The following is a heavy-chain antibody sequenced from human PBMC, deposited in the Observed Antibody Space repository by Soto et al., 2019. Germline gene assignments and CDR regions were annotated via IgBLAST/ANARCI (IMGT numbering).Heavy chain of an antibody. CDR1: GFAFNIFS. Sequence: QVQMVESGGGVVQPGRSLRLSCAASGFAFNIFSVHWVRQTPSKGLEWVAVISLDGSNKYYGDSVEGRFTISRDNSKSTLYLEMHSLSAEDTAVYYCARPLGGAGPTWMGYAFDIWGQGTMVTVSS. V-gene: IGHV3-30-3*01. D-gene: IGHD1-26*01. CDR3: ARPLGGAGPTWMGYAFDI. J-gene: IGHJ3*02. CDR2: ISLDGSNK.